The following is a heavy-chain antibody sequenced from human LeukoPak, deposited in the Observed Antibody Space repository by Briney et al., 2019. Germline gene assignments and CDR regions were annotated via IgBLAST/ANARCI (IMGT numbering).Heavy chain of an antibody. CDR1: GDSISSRSHY. V-gene: IGHV4-39*01. D-gene: IGHD2-8*01. Sequence: SETLSLTCTVSGDSISSRSHYWAWIRESPGKGLEWIGSIFYTGSGYYNPSLESRVTMSLDTSKNQISLKLTSVTAADTAVYYCARKTWSWYFDSWGQGTLVTVSS. CDR3: ARKTWSWYFDS. CDR2: IFYTGSG. J-gene: IGHJ4*02.